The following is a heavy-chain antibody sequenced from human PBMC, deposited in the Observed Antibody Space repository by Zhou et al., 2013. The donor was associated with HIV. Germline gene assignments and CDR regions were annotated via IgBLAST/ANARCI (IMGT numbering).Heavy chain of an antibody. V-gene: IGHV1-2*02. CDR3: TRSRGFSVHYKTDDYFDY. Sequence: QVQLVQSGAEVKKPGSSVKVSCKGSGGTFSSYVTSWVRQAPGHGLEWVGWINPQTGNTNYAQKFLGRVTMTRDTSTSSVYMEVTRLRSDDAAVYYCTRSRGFSVHYKTDDYFDYWGQGTLVAVSS. J-gene: IGHJ4*02. D-gene: IGHD3-3*01. CDR2: INPQTGNT. CDR1: GGTFSSYV.